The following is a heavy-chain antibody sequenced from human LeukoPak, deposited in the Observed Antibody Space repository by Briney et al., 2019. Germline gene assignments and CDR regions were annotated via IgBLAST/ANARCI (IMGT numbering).Heavy chain of an antibody. CDR3: ARDRYSSSSVGNWFDP. CDR2: IYYSGST. Sequence: SETLSLTCTVSGGSISSSSYYWGWIRQPPGKGLEWIGSIYYSGSTYYNPSLKSRVTISVDTSKNQFSLKLSSVTAADTAVHYCARDRYSSSSVGNWFDPWGQGTLVTVSS. J-gene: IGHJ5*02. D-gene: IGHD6-6*01. V-gene: IGHV4-39*07. CDR1: GGSISSSSYY.